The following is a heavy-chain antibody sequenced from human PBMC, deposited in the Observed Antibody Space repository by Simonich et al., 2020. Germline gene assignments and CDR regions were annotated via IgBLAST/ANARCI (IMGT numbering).Heavy chain of an antibody. CDR1: GGSISSYY. J-gene: IGHJ6*02. Sequence: QVQLQESGPGLVKPSETLSLTCTVSGGSISSYYWNWIRQPPGKGLECIGYIYYSGSTNYNPSLKSRVTISVDTSKNQFSLKLSSVTAADTAVYYCARSLGYYYYYYGMDVWGQGTTVTVSS. CDR2: IYYSGST. D-gene: IGHD1-26*01. V-gene: IGHV4-59*08. CDR3: ARSLGYYYYYYGMDV.